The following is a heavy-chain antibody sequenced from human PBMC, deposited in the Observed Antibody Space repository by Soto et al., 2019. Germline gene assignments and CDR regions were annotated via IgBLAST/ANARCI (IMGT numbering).Heavy chain of an antibody. CDR1: GFTFSSYA. CDR3: AKDPATDSDFWSGIRSYYYYYGMDV. D-gene: IGHD3-3*01. V-gene: IGHV3-23*01. Sequence: PGGSLRLSCAASGFTFSSYAMSWVRQAPGKGLEWVSAISGSGGSTYYADSVKGRFTISRDNSKNTLYLQMNSLRAEDTAVYYCAKDPATDSDFWSGIRSYYYYYGMDVWGQGTTVTVSS. J-gene: IGHJ6*02. CDR2: ISGSGGST.